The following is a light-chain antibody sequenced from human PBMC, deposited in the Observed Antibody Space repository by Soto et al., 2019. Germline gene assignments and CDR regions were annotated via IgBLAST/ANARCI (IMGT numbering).Light chain of an antibody. J-gene: IGKJ1*01. CDR1: QIVSSF. Sequence: EKVMTQSPATLSMSPGERATLFCRASQIVSSFLAWYQQKPGQVPRLLIYGASTRATGIPARFSGSRSGTEFTLTISSLQAAEFAVYYCWQYSNWHSWTFGQGTKVEVK. V-gene: IGKV3-15*01. CDR2: GAS. CDR3: WQYSNWHSWT.